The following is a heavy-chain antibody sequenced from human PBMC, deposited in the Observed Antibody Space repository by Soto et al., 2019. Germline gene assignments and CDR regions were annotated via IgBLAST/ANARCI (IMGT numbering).Heavy chain of an antibody. J-gene: IGHJ4*02. D-gene: IGHD6-6*01. CDR1: GESISSGGYY. CDR3: ARASSSSSAADY. V-gene: IGHV4-31*03. CDR2: IYDSESA. Sequence: PSETLSLTCNVSGESISSGGYYWSWIRHHPGKGLEWIGYIYDSESAYYNPSLKSRVTISMDTSKNHFAMRLSSVTGADTAVYYCARASSSSSAADYWGQGTLVTVSS.